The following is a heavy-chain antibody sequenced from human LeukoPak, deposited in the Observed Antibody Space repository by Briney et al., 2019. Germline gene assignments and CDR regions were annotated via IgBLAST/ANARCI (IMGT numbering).Heavy chain of an antibody. V-gene: IGHV3-23*01. CDR2: ISGSGGST. CDR3: AKVWAGYGMATIFDY. D-gene: IGHD5-24*01. J-gene: IGHJ4*02. Sequence: PGGSLRLSCAASGFTFSSYAMSWVRQAPGKGLEWVSAISGSGGSTYYADSVKGRFTISRDNSKNTLYLQMNSLRAEDTAVYYCAKVWAGYGMATIFDYWGQGTLVTVSS. CDR1: GFTFSSYA.